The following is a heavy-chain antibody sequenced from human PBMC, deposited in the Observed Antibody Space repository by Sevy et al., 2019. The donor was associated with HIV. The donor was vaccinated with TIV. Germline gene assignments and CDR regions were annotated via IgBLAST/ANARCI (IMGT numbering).Heavy chain of an antibody. V-gene: IGHV2-5*02. CDR3: AQTGAAARPAALHY. Sequence: SGPTLVKPTQTLTLTCTFSGFSLTTTGVGVGWIRQPPGKALECLAIIYWDDRRDFSPSLKSRLTIAKDTSKNQVVLTMTNMDPVDTATYFCAQTGAAARPAALHYWGQGTLVTVSS. CDR1: GFSLTTTGVG. D-gene: IGHD6-6*01. CDR2: IYWDDRR. J-gene: IGHJ4*02.